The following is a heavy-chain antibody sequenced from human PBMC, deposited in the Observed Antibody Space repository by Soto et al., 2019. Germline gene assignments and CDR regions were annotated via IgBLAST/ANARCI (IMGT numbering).Heavy chain of an antibody. J-gene: IGHJ3*02. D-gene: IGHD2-15*01. V-gene: IGHV1-69*01. Sequence: QVQLVQSGAEVKKPGSSVKVSCTASGGTFSSYAISWVRQAPGQGLEWMGGIIPIFGTANYAQKFQGRVTITADESTSTAYMELSSLRSEDTAVYYCARGLDIVVVVAGDAFDIWGQGTMVTVSS. CDR3: ARGLDIVVVVAGDAFDI. CDR1: GGTFSSYA. CDR2: IIPIFGTA.